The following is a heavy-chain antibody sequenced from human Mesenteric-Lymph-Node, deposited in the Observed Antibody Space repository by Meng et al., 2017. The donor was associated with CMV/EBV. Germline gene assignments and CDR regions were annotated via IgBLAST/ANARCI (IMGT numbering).Heavy chain of an antibody. CDR3: AKIGSWDQWWYFDL. D-gene: IGHD6-13*01. CDR1: GFTFSSYE. V-gene: IGHV3-48*03. Sequence: GESLKISCAASGFTFSSYEMNWVRQAPGKGLEWVSYISSSGSTIYYADSVKGRFTISRDNAKNSLYLQMNSLRADDTATYYCAKIGSWDQWWYFDLWGRGTLVTVSS. CDR2: ISSSGSTI. J-gene: IGHJ2*01.